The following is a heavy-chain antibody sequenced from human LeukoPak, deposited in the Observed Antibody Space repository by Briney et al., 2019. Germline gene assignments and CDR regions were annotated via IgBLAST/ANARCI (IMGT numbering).Heavy chain of an antibody. J-gene: IGHJ3*02. CDR3: AGDMRCSGGSCYGAFDI. D-gene: IGHD2-15*01. CDR2: IYYSGST. CDR1: GGSISSYY. Sequence: PSETLSLTCTVSGGSISSYYWSWIRQPPGKGLEWIGYIYYSGSTNYNPSLKSRVTISVDTSKNQFSLKLSSVTAADTAVYYCAGDMRCSGGSCYGAFDIWGQGTMVTVSS. V-gene: IGHV4-59*01.